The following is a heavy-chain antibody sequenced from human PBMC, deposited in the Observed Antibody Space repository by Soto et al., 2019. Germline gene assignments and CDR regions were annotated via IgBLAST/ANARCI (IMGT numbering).Heavy chain of an antibody. V-gene: IGHV6-1*01. J-gene: IGHJ6*04. CDR3: ASGSSGWYVDYYYGMDG. CDR2: THYRSKWYN. CDR1: GDSVSSNSAA. D-gene: IGHD6-19*01. Sequence: SQTLSLTCTISGDSVSSNSAAWNWIRQSPSRGLEWMGRTHYRSKWYNDYAVSVKSRITINPDTSKNQFSLQLNSVTPEDTAVYYCASGSSGWYVDYYYGMDGWGKGNTVIVSS.